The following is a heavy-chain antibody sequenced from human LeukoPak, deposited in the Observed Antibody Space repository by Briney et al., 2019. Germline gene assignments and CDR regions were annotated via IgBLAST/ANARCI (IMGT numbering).Heavy chain of an antibody. J-gene: IGHJ4*02. CDR3: ARGRPPGS. CDR2: IYHSGST. CDR1: GGSITSTSYC. D-gene: IGHD6-25*01. Sequence: ASETLSLTCTVSGGSITSTSYCWGWIRQPPGKGLEWIGSIYHSGSTYYKPSLKSRVTISVDTSNNHFSLKLSSVTAADTAVYYCARGRPPGSWGQGTLVTVSS. V-gene: IGHV4-39*02.